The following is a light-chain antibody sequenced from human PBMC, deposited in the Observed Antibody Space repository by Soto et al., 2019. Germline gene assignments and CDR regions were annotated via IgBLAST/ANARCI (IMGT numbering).Light chain of an antibody. J-gene: IGKJ2*01. V-gene: IGKV3-15*01. CDR3: QHYNNWPT. Sequence: EVVLTQSPATLSVSPGERATLSCRAGQSVYSKLAWYQQKPGQAPRLLIYDASTRATGVPGRFSGSGSGTEFTLTISSLLSEDVAVYYCQHYNNWPTFGQGTKLEIK. CDR1: QSVYSK. CDR2: DAS.